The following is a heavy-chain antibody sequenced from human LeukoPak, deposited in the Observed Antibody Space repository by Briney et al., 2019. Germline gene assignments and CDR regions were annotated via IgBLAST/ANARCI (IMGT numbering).Heavy chain of an antibody. Sequence: VASVKVSCKASGYTFTSYAMNWVRQAPGQGLEWMGWINTNTGNPTYAQGFTGRFVFSLDTSVSTAYLQISSLKAEDTAVYYCASAPSGSRYWYFDLWGRGTLVTVSS. J-gene: IGHJ2*01. CDR1: GYTFTSYA. CDR2: INTNTGNP. V-gene: IGHV7-4-1*02. CDR3: ASAPSGSRYWYFDL. D-gene: IGHD1-26*01.